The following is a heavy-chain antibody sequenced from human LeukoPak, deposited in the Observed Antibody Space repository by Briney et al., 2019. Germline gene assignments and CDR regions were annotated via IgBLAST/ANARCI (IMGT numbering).Heavy chain of an antibody. CDR2: IWYDGSIQ. Sequence: PWGSLRLSCAASGFTFSSYGMHWVRQAPGKGLEWVAAIWYDGSIQYYADSVKGRFTISRDNSKNTLYLQMDSLRAEDTAVYYCARAGYCSGGSCYGSDYWGQGTLVSVSS. D-gene: IGHD2-15*01. CDR3: ARAGYCSGGSCYGSDY. J-gene: IGHJ4*02. V-gene: IGHV3-33*01. CDR1: GFTFSSYG.